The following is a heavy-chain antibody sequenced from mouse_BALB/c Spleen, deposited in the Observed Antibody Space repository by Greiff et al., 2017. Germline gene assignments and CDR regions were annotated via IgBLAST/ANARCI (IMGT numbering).Heavy chain of an antibody. J-gene: IGHJ4*01. V-gene: IGHV3-2*02. Sequence: EVKLMESGPGLVKPSQSLSLTCTVTGYSITSDYAWNWIRQFPGNTLEWMGYISYSGSTSYNPSLKSRISITRDTSKNQFFLQLNSVTTEDTATYYCARRGYYYGSSPYYYAMDYWGQGTSVTVSS. CDR1: GYSITSDYA. D-gene: IGHD1-1*01. CDR3: ARRGYYYGSSPYYYAMDY. CDR2: ISYSGST.